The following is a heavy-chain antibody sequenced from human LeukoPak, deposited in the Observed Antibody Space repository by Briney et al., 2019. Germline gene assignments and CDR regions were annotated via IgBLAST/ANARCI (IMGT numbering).Heavy chain of an antibody. J-gene: IGHJ4*02. CDR1: GFTFSSYS. CDR3: ARDGRMTTPFDN. CDR2: ISSSSSYI. V-gene: IGHV3-21*01. Sequence: PGGSLRLSCAASGFTFSSYSMNWVRQAPGKGLEWVSSISSSSSYIYYADSVKGRFTISRDNAKNSLYLQMNSLRADDTAVYYCARDGRMTTPFDNWGQGTLVTVSS. D-gene: IGHD4-17*01.